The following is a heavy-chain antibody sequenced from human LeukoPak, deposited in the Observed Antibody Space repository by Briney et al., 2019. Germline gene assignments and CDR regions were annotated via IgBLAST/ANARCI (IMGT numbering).Heavy chain of an antibody. Sequence: SETLSLTCTVSGGSISSSSYYWGWIRQPPGKGLEWIGSIYYSGSTYYNPSLKSRVTISVDTSKNQFSLKLSSVTAADTAVYYFARPLPPTYSSSWFRTTGWFDPWGQGTLVTVSS. CDR1: GGSISSSSYY. CDR2: IYYSGST. D-gene: IGHD6-13*01. CDR3: ARPLPPTYSSSWFRTTGWFDP. V-gene: IGHV4-39*01. J-gene: IGHJ5*02.